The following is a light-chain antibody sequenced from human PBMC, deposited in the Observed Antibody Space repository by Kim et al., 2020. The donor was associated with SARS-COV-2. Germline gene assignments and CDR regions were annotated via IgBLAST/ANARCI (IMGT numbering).Light chain of an antibody. CDR2: EAS. V-gene: IGKV1-33*01. Sequence: DIQMTQSPSSLSASAGDRVSITCQASPDINNLLAWRHQKPGKAPKLLISEASNLQTGVPSRFSGSGSGTDCTLTISTLHPGEGATFFCQQYINVPLTFGGGTKVEI. CDR1: PDINNL. J-gene: IGKJ4*01. CDR3: QQYINVPLT.